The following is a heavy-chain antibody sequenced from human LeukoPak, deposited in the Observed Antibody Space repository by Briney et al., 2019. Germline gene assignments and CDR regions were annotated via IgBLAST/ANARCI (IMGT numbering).Heavy chain of an antibody. CDR3: ARDGPFDY. V-gene: IGHV3-7*01. CDR2: IKQDGSEK. J-gene: IGHJ4*02. CDR1: GFTFSSYW. D-gene: IGHD3/OR15-3a*01. Sequence: PGGSLRLSCAASGFTFSSYWMSWVRQALGKGLEWVANIKQDGSEKYYVDSVKGRFTISRDNVKDSVYLQMNSLTAEDTAVYHCARDGPFDYWGQGTLVTVSS.